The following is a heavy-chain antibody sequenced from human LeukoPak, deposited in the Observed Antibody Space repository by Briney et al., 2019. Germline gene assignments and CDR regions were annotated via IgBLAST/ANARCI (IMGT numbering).Heavy chain of an antibody. CDR2: ISGSGGST. J-gene: IGHJ4*02. CDR3: ARDAGYDFWSGYYQGYFDY. D-gene: IGHD3-3*01. CDR1: GFTFSSYA. V-gene: IGHV3-23*01. Sequence: GGSLRLSCAASGFTFSSYAMSWVRQAPGKGLEWVSAISGSGGSTYYADSVKGRFTISRDNSKNTLYLQMNSLRAEDTAVYYCARDAGYDFWSGYYQGYFDYWGQGTLVTVSS.